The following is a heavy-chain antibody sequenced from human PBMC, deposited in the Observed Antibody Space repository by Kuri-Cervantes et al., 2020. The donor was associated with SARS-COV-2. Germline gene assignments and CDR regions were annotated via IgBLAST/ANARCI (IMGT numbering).Heavy chain of an antibody. Sequence: KVSCKGSGFSFTSYFISWVRQMPGKGLEWMGRIDPSDSYTNYSPSFQGHVTFSADKSIYTAYLQWSGLRASDTAIYYCAIFFIPGVVDYWGPGTLVTVSS. CDR2: IDPSDSYT. CDR3: AIFFIPGVVDY. J-gene: IGHJ4*02. CDR1: GFSFTSYF. V-gene: IGHV5-10-1*01. D-gene: IGHD2-21*01.